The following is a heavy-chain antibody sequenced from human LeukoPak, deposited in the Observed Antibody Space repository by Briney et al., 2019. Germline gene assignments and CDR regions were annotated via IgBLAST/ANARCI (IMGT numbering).Heavy chain of an antibody. CDR1: GGSVSGGKDL. D-gene: IGHD2-2*01. J-gene: IGHJ4*02. CDR2: IYYTGSA. CDR3: ARRGITYSTSFFEY. V-gene: IGHV4-39*01. Sequence: PSETLSLTCAVSGGSVSGGKDLWAWIRQPPGKGLEWIGNIYYTGSAYYNPSLKSRVTISADTSKNEFSLNLRSVTAADTAVYYCARRGITYSTSFFEYWGQGKLVTVSS.